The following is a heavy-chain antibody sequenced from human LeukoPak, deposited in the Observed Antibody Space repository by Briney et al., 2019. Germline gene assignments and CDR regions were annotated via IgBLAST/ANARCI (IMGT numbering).Heavy chain of an antibody. CDR2: ISSNSANT. Sequence: GGSLRLSCAASGFSFDTYGMSWVRQAPGKGLEWVSSISSNSANTYYADSVKGRFTISRDNSKNTLYLQMNSLRAEDTAVYYCAKDGTGCGGDCYSDYWGQGTLVTVSS. V-gene: IGHV3-23*01. CDR3: AKDGTGCGGDCYSDY. CDR1: GFSFDTYG. D-gene: IGHD2-21*02. J-gene: IGHJ4*02.